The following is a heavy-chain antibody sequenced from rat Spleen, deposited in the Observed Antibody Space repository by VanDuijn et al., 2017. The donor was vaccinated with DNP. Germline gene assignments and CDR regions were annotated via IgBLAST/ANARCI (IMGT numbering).Heavy chain of an antibody. CDR2: ISYDGSST. V-gene: IGHV5-7*01. D-gene: IGHD1-11*01. CDR1: GFTFSNYD. J-gene: IGHJ2*01. CDR3: TTGYGALY. Sequence: EVQLVESGGGLVQPGRSMKLSCAASGFTFSNYDMAWVRQAPKKGLEWVATISYDGSSTYYRDSVKGRFTISRDNAKSTLYLQMDSLRSEDTATYYCTTGYGALYWGQGVMVTVSS.